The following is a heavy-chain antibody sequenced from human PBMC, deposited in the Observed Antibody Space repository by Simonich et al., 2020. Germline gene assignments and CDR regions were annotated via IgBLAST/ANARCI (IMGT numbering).Heavy chain of an antibody. V-gene: IGHV4-39*01. CDR3: ARHAGFAFDI. CDR1: GGSIRSSSYY. J-gene: IGHJ3*02. CDR2: IYYSGST. Sequence: QLQLQESGPGLVKPSETLSLTCTGSGGSIRSSSYYWGWIRPPPGKGLGWIGSIYYSGSTYYNPSRKSRVTISVDTSKNQFSLKLSSVTAADTAVYYCARHAGFAFDIWGQGTMVTVSS. D-gene: IGHD6-13*01.